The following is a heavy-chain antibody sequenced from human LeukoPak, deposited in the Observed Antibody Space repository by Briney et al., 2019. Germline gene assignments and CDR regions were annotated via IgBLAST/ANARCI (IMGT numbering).Heavy chain of an antibody. CDR2: INAGNGNT. Sequence: ASVKVSCKASGYTFTSYAMRWVRQAPGQRLEWMGWINAGNGNTKYSQKFQGRVTITRDTSASTAYMELSSLRSEDTAVYYCARDFCGDCSARYYFDYWDQGTLVTVSS. J-gene: IGHJ4*02. D-gene: IGHD2-21*02. CDR3: ARDFCGDCSARYYFDY. V-gene: IGHV1-3*01. CDR1: GYTFTSYA.